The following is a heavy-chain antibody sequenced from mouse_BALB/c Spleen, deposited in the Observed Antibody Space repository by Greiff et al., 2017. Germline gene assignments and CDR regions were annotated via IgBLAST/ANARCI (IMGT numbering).Heavy chain of an antibody. J-gene: IGHJ2*01. CDR1: GYTFTSYS. V-gene: IGHV1S127*01. D-gene: IGHD1-1*01. Sequence: QVQLQQPGAELVKPGASVKMSCKASGYTFTSYSMHWVKQRPGQGLEWIGVIDPSDSYTSYNQKFKGKATLTVDTSSSTAYMQLSSLTSEDSAVYYCTSYYYGSSYYFDYWGQGTTLTVSS. CDR2: IDPSDSYT. CDR3: TSYYYGSSYYFDY.